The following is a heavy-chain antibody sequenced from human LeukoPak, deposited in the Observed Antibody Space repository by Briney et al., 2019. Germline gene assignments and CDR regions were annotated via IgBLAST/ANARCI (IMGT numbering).Heavy chain of an antibody. D-gene: IGHD2-15*01. CDR2: INPNSGCT. CDR1: GYTFTGYY. V-gene: IGHV1-2*02. CDR3: ARGPPGYCSGGSCYGWFDP. J-gene: IGHJ5*02. Sequence: ASVKVSCKASGYTFTGYYMHWVRQVPGQGLEWMGWINPNSGCTNYAQKFQGRVTMTRDTSISTAYMELSRLRSDDTAVYYCARGPPGYCSGGSCYGWFDPWGQGTLVTVSS.